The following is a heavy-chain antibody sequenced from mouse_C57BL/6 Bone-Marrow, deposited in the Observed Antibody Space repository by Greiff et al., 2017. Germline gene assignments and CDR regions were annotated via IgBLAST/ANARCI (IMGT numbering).Heavy chain of an antibody. CDR2: IDPEDGET. Sequence: VQLQQSGAELVKPGASVKLSCKASGFNITGYYIHWVKQRTEQGLEWIGRIDPEDGETKYAPKFQDKATITADTSSNTAYLQLSSLTSEATAVYSGTCSLIYYGTGYWGQGNTLTVSA. CDR3: TCSLIYYGTGY. V-gene: IGHV14-2*01. J-gene: IGHJ2*01. CDR1: GFNITGYY. D-gene: IGHD1-1*01.